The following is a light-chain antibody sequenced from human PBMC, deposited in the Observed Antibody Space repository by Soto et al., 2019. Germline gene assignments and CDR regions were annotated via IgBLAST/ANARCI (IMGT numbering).Light chain of an antibody. Sequence: DIQMTQSPSSLSASVGDRVTITCRASQSIRSYLNWYQQKPGKAPKLLIYAASSLQSGVPSRFSGSGSGTDFTLTISSLQPEDFATYYCQQSYSTQYTFGQGTKVEIK. V-gene: IGKV1-39*01. CDR2: AAS. J-gene: IGKJ2*01. CDR3: QQSYSTQYT. CDR1: QSIRSY.